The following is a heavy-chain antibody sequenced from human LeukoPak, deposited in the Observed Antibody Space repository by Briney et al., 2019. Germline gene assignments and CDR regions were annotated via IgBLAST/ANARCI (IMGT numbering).Heavy chain of an antibody. Sequence: GGSLRLSCAASGFTFSSYGMHWVRQAPGKGLEWVAVIWYGGSNKYYADSVKGRFTISRDNSENTLYLQMNSLRAEDTAVYYCARGLCGGDCYDYWGQGTLVTVSS. V-gene: IGHV3-33*08. J-gene: IGHJ4*02. CDR1: GFTFSSYG. CDR2: IWYGGSNK. CDR3: ARGLCGGDCYDY. D-gene: IGHD2-21*01.